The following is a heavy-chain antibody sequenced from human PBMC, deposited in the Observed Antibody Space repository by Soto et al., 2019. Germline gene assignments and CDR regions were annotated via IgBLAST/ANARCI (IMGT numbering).Heavy chain of an antibody. V-gene: IGHV1-18*01. CDR2: INTDNGNR. CDR3: ARDRLRGYDNSGFYS. J-gene: IGHJ4*02. D-gene: IGHD3-22*01. CDR1: GYKFSSYG. Sequence: QVQLVQSGAELRKPGASVKVSCKASGYKFSSYGINWVRQAPGQGLEWMGWINTDNGNRNYAQKFEDRVAMTTATSXXTVYMELRSRKADDTAIYYCARDRLRGYDNSGFYSWGQGTLVTVSS.